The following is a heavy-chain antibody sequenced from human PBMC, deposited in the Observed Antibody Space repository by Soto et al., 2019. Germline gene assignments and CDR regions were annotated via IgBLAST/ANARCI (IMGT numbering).Heavy chain of an antibody. CDR1: GGSISSYY. CDR3: AREGGYPRGGHQGWFDP. V-gene: IGHV4-59*01. CDR2: IYYSGST. Sequence: QVQLQESGPGLVKPSETLSLTCTVSGGSISSYYWSWIRQPPGKGLEWIGYIYYSGSTNYNPSLKSRVTISVDTSKNQFSLKRSSVTAADTAVYYCAREGGYPRGGHQGWFDPWGQGTLVTVSS. D-gene: IGHD3-16*01. J-gene: IGHJ5*02.